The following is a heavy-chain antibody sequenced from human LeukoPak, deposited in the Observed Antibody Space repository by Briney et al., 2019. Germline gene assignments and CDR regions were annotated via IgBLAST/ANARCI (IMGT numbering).Heavy chain of an antibody. CDR3: AGSIAARDWFDP. Sequence: SETLSLTCTVSGSSISSYYWSWLRQPPGKGLEWIGYIYTSGSTNYNPSLKSRVTISVDTSKNQFSLKLSSVTAADTAVYYCAGSIAARDWFDPWGQGTLVTVSS. V-gene: IGHV4-4*09. J-gene: IGHJ5*02. CDR1: GSSISSYY. D-gene: IGHD6-6*01. CDR2: IYTSGST.